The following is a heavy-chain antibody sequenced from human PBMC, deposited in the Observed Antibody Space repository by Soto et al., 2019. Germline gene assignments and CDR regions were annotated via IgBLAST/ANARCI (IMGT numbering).Heavy chain of an antibody. D-gene: IGHD7-27*01. CDR1: GGSISSSHYF. CDR2: IYHSWST. CDR3: ASLFFKLGVDSPRVSYCDY. J-gene: IGHJ4*02. V-gene: IGHV4-39*01. Sequence: PSETLSLTCTVAGGSISSSHYFWACIRQPPGKGLEWIGNIYHSWSTYYNASLKSLVAISVDTSKNRFSLKLNFVTAADTAVYYCASLFFKLGVDSPRVSYCDYWGQGSQVTVSS.